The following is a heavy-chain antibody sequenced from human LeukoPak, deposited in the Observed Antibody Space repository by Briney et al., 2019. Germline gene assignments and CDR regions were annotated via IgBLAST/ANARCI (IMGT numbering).Heavy chain of an antibody. CDR1: GGSISNYY. D-gene: IGHD6-19*01. Sequence: PSETLSLTCTVSGGSISNYYWTWIRQPPGKGLEWMGYIYYSGSTNYNPSLRSRVTISEDTSKNQFSLKMRSVTAADTAVYYCARGDSSGWFYFDYWGQGSLVTVSS. J-gene: IGHJ4*02. V-gene: IGHV4-59*01. CDR2: IYYSGST. CDR3: ARGDSSGWFYFDY.